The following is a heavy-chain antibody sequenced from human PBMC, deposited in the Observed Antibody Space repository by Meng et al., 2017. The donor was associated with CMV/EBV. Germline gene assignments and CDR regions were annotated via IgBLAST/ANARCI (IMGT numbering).Heavy chain of an antibody. V-gene: IGHV1-69*10. J-gene: IGHJ4*02. CDR3: ARHDSRYSVDY. Sequence: SVKVSCKASGGTFSSYAISWVRQAPGQGLEWMGGIIPILGIANYAQKFQGRVTITADKSISTAYLQWSSLKTSDTATYYCARHDSRYSVDYWGQGTLVTVSS. D-gene: IGHD3-22*01. CDR2: IIPILGIA. CDR1: GGTFSSYA.